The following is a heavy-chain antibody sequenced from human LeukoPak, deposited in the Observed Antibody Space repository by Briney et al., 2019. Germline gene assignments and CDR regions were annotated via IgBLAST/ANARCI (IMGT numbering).Heavy chain of an antibody. D-gene: IGHD6-13*01. J-gene: IGHJ4*02. CDR3: ARSGIAAAGATFDY. Sequence: AASVKVSCKASGYTFTGYFMYWVRQAPGQGLEWMGWINPNSGGTNYAQKFQGRVTMTRDASISTAYMDLSRLRSDDTAVYYCARSGIAAAGATFDYWGQGTLVTVSS. CDR2: INPNSGGT. CDR1: GYTFTGYF. V-gene: IGHV1-2*02.